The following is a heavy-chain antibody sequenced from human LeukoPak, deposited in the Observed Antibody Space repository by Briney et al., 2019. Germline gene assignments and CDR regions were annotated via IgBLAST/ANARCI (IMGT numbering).Heavy chain of an antibody. Sequence: PGGSLRLSCAASGFTFSSYAMHWVRQAPGKGLEWVAGISYDGSNKYYADSVKGRFTISRDNSKNTLYLQMNSLRAEDTAVYYCARDGINCSGGSCYDYWGQGTLVTVSS. CDR2: ISYDGSNK. J-gene: IGHJ4*02. V-gene: IGHV3-30-3*01. CDR3: ARDGINCSGGSCYDY. D-gene: IGHD2-15*01. CDR1: GFTFSSYA.